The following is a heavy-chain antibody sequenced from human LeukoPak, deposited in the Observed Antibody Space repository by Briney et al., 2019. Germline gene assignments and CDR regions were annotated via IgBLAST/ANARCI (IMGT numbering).Heavy chain of an antibody. J-gene: IGHJ4*02. CDR1: GFTFDDYA. CDR2: ISGNGGST. D-gene: IGHD6-19*01. V-gene: IGHV3-43*02. CDR3: AKDSVGSGWRYFDY. Sequence: GGSLRLSCAASGFTFDDYAMHWVRQAPGKGLEWVSLISGNGGSTYYADSVKGRFTISRDNSKNSLYLQMNSLRTEDTALYYCAKDSVGSGWRYFDYWGQGTLVTVSS.